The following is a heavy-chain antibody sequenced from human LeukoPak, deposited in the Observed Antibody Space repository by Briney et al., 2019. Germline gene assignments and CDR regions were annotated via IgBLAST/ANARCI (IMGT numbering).Heavy chain of an antibody. CDR2: ISTDGSST. D-gene: IGHD6-13*01. CDR3: VRDNPRQQGFAY. V-gene: IGHV3-74*03. J-gene: IGHJ4*02. CDR1: GFTFTTYW. Sequence: GGSLRLSCAASGFTFTTYWMHWVRQAPGEGPVWVARISTDGSSTMYADSVEGRFTISRDNAKNSLYLQMNSLRAEDTAVYYCVRDNPRQQGFAYWGQGTLVTVSS.